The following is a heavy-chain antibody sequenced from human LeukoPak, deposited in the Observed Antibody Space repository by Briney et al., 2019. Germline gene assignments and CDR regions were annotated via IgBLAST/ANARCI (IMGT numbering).Heavy chain of an antibody. Sequence: GGSLRHSCAASGFTFDDYGMSWVRQAPGKGLEWVSGINWNGGSTGYADSVKSRFTISRENAKNSLYLQMNSLRAEDTALYYCARVHYYGSEYYFRYCGQGNLVTVSS. V-gene: IGHV3-20*04. D-gene: IGHD3-10*01. CDR1: GFTFDDYG. J-gene: IGHJ4*02. CDR3: ARVHYYGSEYYFRY. CDR2: INWNGGST.